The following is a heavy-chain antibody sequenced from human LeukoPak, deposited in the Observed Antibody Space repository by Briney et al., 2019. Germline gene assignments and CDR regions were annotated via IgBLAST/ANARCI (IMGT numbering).Heavy chain of an antibody. CDR1: GGSFSGYY. J-gene: IGHJ4*02. CDR2: INHSGST. V-gene: IGHV4-34*01. CDR3: ARDSSGWSKPFDY. Sequence: PSETLSLTCAVYGGSFSGYYWSWLRQPPGKGLEWIGEINHSGSTNYNPSLKSRVTISVDTSKNQFSLKLSSVTAADTAVYYCARDSSGWSKPFDYWGQGTLVTVSS. D-gene: IGHD6-19*01.